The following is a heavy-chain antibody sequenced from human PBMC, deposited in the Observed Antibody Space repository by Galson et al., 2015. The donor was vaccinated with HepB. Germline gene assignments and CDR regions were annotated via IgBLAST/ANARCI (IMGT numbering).Heavy chain of an antibody. J-gene: IGHJ4*02. CDR1: GGSISSSSYY. CDR2: IYYSGST. Sequence: ETLSLTCTVSGGSISSSSYYWGWIRQPPGKGLEWIGSIYYSGSTYYNPSLKSRVTISVDTSKNQFSLKLSSVTAADTAVYYCARADCGGDCYPDYWGQGTLVTVSS. V-gene: IGHV4-39*07. CDR3: ARADCGGDCYPDY. D-gene: IGHD2-21*02.